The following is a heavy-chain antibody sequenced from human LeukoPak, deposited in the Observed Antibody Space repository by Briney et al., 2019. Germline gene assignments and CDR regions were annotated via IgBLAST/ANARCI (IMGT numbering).Heavy chain of an antibody. J-gene: IGHJ6*03. CDR2: TYHSGST. Sequence: PSETLSLTCAVSGYSISSGYYWGWIRPPPGKGLEWIGSTYHSGSTYYNPSLKSRVTISVDTSKNQFSLKLSSVTAADTAVYYCARRAASSTYYYYYYMDVWGKGTTVTVSS. CDR1: GYSISSGYY. CDR3: ARRAASSTYYYYYYMDV. D-gene: IGHD1-1*01. V-gene: IGHV4-38-2*01.